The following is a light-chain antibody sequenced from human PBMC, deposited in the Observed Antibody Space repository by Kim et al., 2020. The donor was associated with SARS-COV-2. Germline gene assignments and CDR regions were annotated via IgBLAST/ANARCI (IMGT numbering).Light chain of an antibody. CDR1: NIGSKS. J-gene: IGLJ7*01. CDR3: QVWDSSSAV. CDR2: YDS. V-gene: IGLV3-21*04. Sequence: SYELTQPPSVSVAPGKTARITCGGNNIGSKSVHWYQQKPGQAPVLVIYYDSDRPSGIPERFSGSNSGNTATLTISRVEAGDEADYYCQVWDSSSAVFGAG.